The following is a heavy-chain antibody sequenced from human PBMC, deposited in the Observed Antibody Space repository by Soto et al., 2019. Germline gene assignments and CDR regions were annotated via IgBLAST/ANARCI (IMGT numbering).Heavy chain of an antibody. CDR3: ARDHYDFWSGYYPYGMDV. Sequence: GGSLRLSCAASGFTFSTSAMNWVRRAPGEGLEWVSVISPGASTTSYADSVKGRFTISRDNSKNTLYLQMNSLRAEDTAVYYCARDHYDFWSGYYPYGMDVWGQGTTVTVSS. J-gene: IGHJ6*02. CDR1: GFTFSTSA. V-gene: IGHV3-23*01. CDR2: ISPGASTT. D-gene: IGHD3-3*01.